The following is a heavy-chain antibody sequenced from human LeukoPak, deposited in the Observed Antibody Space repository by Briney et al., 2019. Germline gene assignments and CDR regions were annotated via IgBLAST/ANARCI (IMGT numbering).Heavy chain of an antibody. CDR1: GGSISSGGYS. V-gene: IGHV4-30-2*01. Sequence: PSETLSLTCAVSGGSISSGGYSWSWIRQPPGKGLEWIGYIYHSGSTYYNPSLKSRVTISVDTSKNQFSLKLSSVTAADTAVYYCASNRDGYNYPFDYWGQGTLVTVSS. J-gene: IGHJ4*02. CDR2: IYHSGST. CDR3: ASNRDGYNYPFDY. D-gene: IGHD5-24*01.